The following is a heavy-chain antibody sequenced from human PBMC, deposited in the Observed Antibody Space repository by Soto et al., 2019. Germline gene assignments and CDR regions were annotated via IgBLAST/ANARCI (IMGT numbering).Heavy chain of an antibody. CDR2: IYPGDSDT. V-gene: IGHV5-51*01. D-gene: IGHD2-15*01. Sequence: PGESLKISCKGSGYSFTSHWIGWVRQMPGKGLEWMGIIYPGDSDTRYSLSFQGQVTISADKSISTAYLQWNSLKASDTAMYYCARERKIGYCSGGSCYDAYDIWGLGTTVTVSS. CDR3: ARERKIGYCSGGSCYDAYDI. J-gene: IGHJ3*02. CDR1: GYSFTSHW.